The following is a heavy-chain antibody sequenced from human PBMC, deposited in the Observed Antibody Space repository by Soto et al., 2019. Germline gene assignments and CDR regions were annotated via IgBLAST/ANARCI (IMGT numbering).Heavy chain of an antibody. Sequence: SETLSLTCSVSGYSVSSSDYYWAWIHQPPGKGLEWIGSMLYSGLTYYNPSLKSRVTLSVDTSKNQFSVRLNSVTASDTAVYYCAPLSVSLSGPYGIHVWGQGTTVTVSS. V-gene: IGHV4-39*01. CDR1: GYSVSSSDYY. D-gene: IGHD2-15*01. CDR3: APLSVSLSGPYGIHV. J-gene: IGHJ6*02. CDR2: MLYSGLT.